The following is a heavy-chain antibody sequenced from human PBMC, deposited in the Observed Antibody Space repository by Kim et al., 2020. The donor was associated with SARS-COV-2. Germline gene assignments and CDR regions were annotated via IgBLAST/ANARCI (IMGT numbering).Heavy chain of an antibody. V-gene: IGHV3-33*06. D-gene: IGHD5-12*01. J-gene: IGHJ4*02. CDR3: AKDRGGYNYLFDY. CDR2: IWYDGSNK. CDR1: GFTFSSYG. Sequence: GGSLRLSCAASGFTFSSYGMHWVRQAPGKGLEWVAVIWYDGSNKYYADSVKGRFTISRDNSKNTLYLQMNSLRAEDTAVYYCAKDRGGYNYLFDYWGQGTLVTVSS.